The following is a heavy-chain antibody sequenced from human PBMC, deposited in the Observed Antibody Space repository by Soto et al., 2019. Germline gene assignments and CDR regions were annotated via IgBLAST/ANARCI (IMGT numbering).Heavy chain of an antibody. Sequence: QVQLVESGGGVVQPGRSLRLSCASSGFTFSRYGMHWVRQAPGKGLEWVGVMWFDGSSQFYADSVKGRFTFSRDNSKNTLYLPMKSLSAGDKAVEYCARDRLQQLGPPYADYYRAVWGKGTTVTVSS. V-gene: IGHV3-33*01. J-gene: IGHJ6*03. CDR3: ARDRLQQLGPPYADYYRAV. CDR2: MWFDGSSQ. D-gene: IGHD6-13*01. CDR1: GFTFSRYG.